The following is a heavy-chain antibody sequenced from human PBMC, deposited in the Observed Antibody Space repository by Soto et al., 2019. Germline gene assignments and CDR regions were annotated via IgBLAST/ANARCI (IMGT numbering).Heavy chain of an antibody. CDR3: ARDGCSRGSCYVSGGMDV. CDR2: ISSSSSYI. CDR1: GFTFSSYS. Sequence: PGGSLSLSXAASGFTFSSYSMNWVRQAPGKGLEWVSSISSSSSYIYYADSVKGRFTISRDNAKKSLYLQMNSLRAEDTAVYYCARDGCSRGSCYVSGGMDVWGQGATVTGSS. V-gene: IGHV3-21*01. J-gene: IGHJ6*02. D-gene: IGHD2-15*01.